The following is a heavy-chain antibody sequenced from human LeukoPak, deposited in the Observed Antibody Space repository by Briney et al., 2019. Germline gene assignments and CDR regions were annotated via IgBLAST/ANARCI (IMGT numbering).Heavy chain of an antibody. V-gene: IGHV4-61*01. CDR3: AREDTAMGIDY. Sequence: SETLSLTCTVFGGSVSSGSYYWSWIRQPPGKGLEWIGYIYYSGSTNYNPSLKSRVTISVDTSKNQFSLKLSSVTAADTAVYYCAREDTAMGIDYWGQGTLVTVSS. CDR2: IYYSGST. J-gene: IGHJ4*02. CDR1: GGSVSSGSYY. D-gene: IGHD5-18*01.